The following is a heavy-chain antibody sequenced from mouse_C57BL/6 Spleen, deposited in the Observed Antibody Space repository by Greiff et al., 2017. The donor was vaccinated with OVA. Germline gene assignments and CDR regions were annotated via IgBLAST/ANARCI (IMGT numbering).Heavy chain of an antibody. V-gene: IGHV1-59*01. CDR3: ARKGLRQGVDY. D-gene: IGHD2-4*01. Sequence: QVQLQQPGAELVRPGTSVKLSCKASGYTFTSYWMHWVKQRPGQGLEWIGVIDPSDSYTNYNQKFKGKATLTVDTSSSTAYMQLSSLTSEDSAVYYCARKGLRQGVDYWGQGTTLTVSS. J-gene: IGHJ2*01. CDR2: IDPSDSYT. CDR1: GYTFTSYW.